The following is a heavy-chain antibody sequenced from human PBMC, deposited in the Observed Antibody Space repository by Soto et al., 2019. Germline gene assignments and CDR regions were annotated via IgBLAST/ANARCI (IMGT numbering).Heavy chain of an antibody. CDR3: ARGWDAGY. J-gene: IGHJ4*02. D-gene: IGHD6-19*01. CDR1: GGSVGSGRHY. Sequence: VQLQESGPGLVKPSETLSLTCTVSGGSVGSGRHYWSWIRQPPGKGLEWIGYIHDSGSTNYVSSLKSRVTISADPSRNQFFLKVYSVTAADTAVYYCARGWDAGYWGQGTLVTVSS. CDR2: IHDSGST. V-gene: IGHV4-61*01.